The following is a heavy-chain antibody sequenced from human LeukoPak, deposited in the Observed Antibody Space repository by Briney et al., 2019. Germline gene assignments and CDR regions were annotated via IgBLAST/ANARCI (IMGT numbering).Heavy chain of an antibody. D-gene: IGHD5-18*01. V-gene: IGHV1-8*01. CDR2: MNPNSGNT. CDR3: ARVGGYSYAFDY. J-gene: IGHJ4*02. Sequence: ASVKVSFKASGYTFTIYDINWVRQATGQGLEWMGWMNPNSGNTGYAQKFQGRVTMTRNTSISTAYMELSSLRSEDTAVYYCARVGGYSYAFDYWGQGTLVTVSS. CDR1: GYTFTIYD.